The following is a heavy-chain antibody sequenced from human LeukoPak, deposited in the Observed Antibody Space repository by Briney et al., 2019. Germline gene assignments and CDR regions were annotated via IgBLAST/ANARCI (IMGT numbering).Heavy chain of an antibody. J-gene: IGHJ5*02. V-gene: IGHV1-24*01. CDR3: ATDYYDCWSGYLPPFDP. CDR2: FDPEDGET. D-gene: IGHD3-3*01. CDR1: GYTLTELS. Sequence: ASVKVSCKVSGYTLTELSMHWVRQAPGKGLEWRGGFDPEDGETIYAQKFQGRVTMTEDTSTDTAYMELSSLRSEDTAVYYCATDYYDCWSGYLPPFDPWGQGTLVTVSS.